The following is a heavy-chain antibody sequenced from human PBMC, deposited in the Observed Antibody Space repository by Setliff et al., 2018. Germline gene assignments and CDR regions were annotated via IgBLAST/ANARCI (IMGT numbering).Heavy chain of an antibody. Sequence: GGSLRLSCAASGFTFDDYVMTWVRQAPGKGLEWVSAIAGSGSSTYYADSVKGRFTISRDNSKNTLYLQMNSLRAEDTAIYSCAKFSSVPGSRFFDYWGQGALVTVSS. D-gene: IGHD2-2*01. CDR3: AKFSSVPGSRFFDY. CDR1: GFTFDDYV. CDR2: IAGSGSST. V-gene: IGHV3-23*01. J-gene: IGHJ4*02.